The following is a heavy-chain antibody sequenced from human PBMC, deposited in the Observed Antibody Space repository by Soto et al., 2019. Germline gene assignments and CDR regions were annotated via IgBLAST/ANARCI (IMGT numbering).Heavy chain of an antibody. CDR2: IFYNGTA. D-gene: IGHD6-19*01. J-gene: IGHJ4*02. CDR1: GGSVSSGSFH. V-gene: IGHV4-61*01. CDR3: ARIGGWYDIDF. Sequence: PSETLSLTCSVSGGSVSSGSFHWSWIRQPPGKGLQFIGSIFYNGTANYSPSLKNRVSISIDTSQSQFFLQLISVAAAVTAVYYCARIGGWYDIDFWGQGSLVTVSS.